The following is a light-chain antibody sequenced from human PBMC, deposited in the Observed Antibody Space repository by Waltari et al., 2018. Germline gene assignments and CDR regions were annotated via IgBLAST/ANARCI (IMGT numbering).Light chain of an antibody. J-gene: IGKJ4*01. V-gene: IGKV1-39*01. CDR1: QNISNY. CDR3: QQSFLTPFS. Sequence: DIQMTQSPSSLYASVGDRVTITCRASQNISNYLNWYQQRPGTAPRLLIYATSTVETGVSSRFSGSRSGADFNLTITSLLPEDFSTYYCQQSFLTPFSFGGGTKVEI. CDR2: ATS.